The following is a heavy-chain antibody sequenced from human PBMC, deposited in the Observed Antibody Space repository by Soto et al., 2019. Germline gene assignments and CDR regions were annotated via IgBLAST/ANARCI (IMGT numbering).Heavy chain of an antibody. Sequence: EVQLVESGGGLVQPGGSLRLSCAASGITISVNYMSWVRQAPGKGLEWVSVIYSGGGTQYADSVRGRFTISRDNSKNTLYLQMNSLRAEDPAVYYCARSAKDYFDNYCGQGTLVTLST. CDR1: GITISVNY. V-gene: IGHV3-66*01. D-gene: IGHD3-9*01. CDR3: ARSAKDYFDNY. CDR2: IYSGGGT. J-gene: IGHJ4*02.